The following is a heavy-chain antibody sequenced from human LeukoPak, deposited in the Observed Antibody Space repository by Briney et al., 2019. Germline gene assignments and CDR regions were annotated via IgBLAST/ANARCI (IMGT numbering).Heavy chain of an antibody. J-gene: IGHJ5*02. CDR3: TSLNSGYGGWFDQ. Sequence: SETLSLTCAVYGGSFIGFHWNWIRQPPGKGLEWIGDINHSGSTNYNPSLKSRVTISVDTSKNQFSLKLSSVTAADTAVYYCTSLNSGYGGWFDQWGQGTLVTVSS. D-gene: IGHD5-12*01. V-gene: IGHV4-34*01. CDR1: GGSFIGFH. CDR2: INHSGST.